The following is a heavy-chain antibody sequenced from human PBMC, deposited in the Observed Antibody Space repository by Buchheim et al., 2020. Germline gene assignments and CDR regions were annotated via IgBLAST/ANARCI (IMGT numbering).Heavy chain of an antibody. Sequence: QVQLQESGPGLVKPSGTLSLTCAVSGGSISSSNWWSWVRQPPGKGLEWIGEIYHSGSTNYNPSLKSRVTISVDKSTNQFSLKLSSVTAADTAVYYCAGVEYYYDSSGYYWGPLDYWGQGTL. V-gene: IGHV4-4*02. CDR1: GGSISSSNW. CDR2: IYHSGST. J-gene: IGHJ4*02. CDR3: AGVEYYYDSSGYYWGPLDY. D-gene: IGHD3-22*01.